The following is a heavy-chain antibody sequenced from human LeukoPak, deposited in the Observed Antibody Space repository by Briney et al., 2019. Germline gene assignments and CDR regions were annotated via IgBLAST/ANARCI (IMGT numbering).Heavy chain of an antibody. Sequence: SETLSLTCTVSGGSISSYYWSWIRQPPGKGLGWIGYIYYSGSTNYNPPLKSRVTISVDTSKNQFSLKLSSVTAADTAVYYCARDLRGSQLGDDAFDIWGQGTMVTVSS. V-gene: IGHV4-59*01. CDR1: GGSISSYY. CDR2: IYYSGST. J-gene: IGHJ3*02. D-gene: IGHD3-16*01. CDR3: ARDLRGSQLGDDAFDI.